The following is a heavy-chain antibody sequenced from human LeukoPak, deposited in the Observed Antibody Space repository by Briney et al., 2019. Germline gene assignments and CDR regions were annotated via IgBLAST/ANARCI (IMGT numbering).Heavy chain of an antibody. J-gene: IGHJ4*02. V-gene: IGHV3-23*01. D-gene: IGHD2-21*02. CDR1: GFTVSNSA. CDR2: ISGSGGST. CDR3: AKDGYCGGDCYSY. Sequence: GGSLRLSCAASGFTVSNSAMSWVRQAPGKGLEWVSAISGSGGSTYYADSVKGRFTISRDNSKNTLYLQMNSLRAEDTAVYYCAKDGYCGGDCYSYWGQGTLVTVSS.